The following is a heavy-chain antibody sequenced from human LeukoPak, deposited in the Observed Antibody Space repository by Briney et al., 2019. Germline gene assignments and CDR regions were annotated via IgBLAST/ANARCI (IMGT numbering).Heavy chain of an antibody. Sequence: SETLSLTCAVYGGSFSGYYWSWIRQPPGKGLEWIGEINHSGSTNYNPSLKSRVTISVDTSKNQFSLKLSSVTAADTAVYYCAREDAIGAYMVVWGKGTTVTVSS. V-gene: IGHV4-34*01. J-gene: IGHJ6*03. D-gene: IGHD2-8*01. CDR2: INHSGST. CDR3: AREDAIGAYMVV. CDR1: GGSFSGYY.